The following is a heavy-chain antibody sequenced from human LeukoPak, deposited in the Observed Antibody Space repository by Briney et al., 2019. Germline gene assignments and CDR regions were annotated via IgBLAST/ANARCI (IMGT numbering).Heavy chain of an antibody. CDR1: GGSVSSYY. V-gene: IGHV4-4*07. J-gene: IGHJ4*02. D-gene: IGHD3-22*01. CDR3: ARDEYYYDSSGYYYSDY. CDR2: IYTSGST. Sequence: SETLSLTCTVSGGSVSSYYWSWIRQPAGKGLEWIGRIYTSGSTNYNPSLRSRVTMSVDTSKNQFSLKLSSVTAADTAVYYCARDEYYYDSSGYYYSDYWGQGTLVTVSS.